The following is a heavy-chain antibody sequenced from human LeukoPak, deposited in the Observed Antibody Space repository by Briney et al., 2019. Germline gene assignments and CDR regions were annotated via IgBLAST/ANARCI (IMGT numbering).Heavy chain of an antibody. V-gene: IGHV4-59*02. D-gene: IGHD7-27*01. Sequence: KSSETLSLTCTVSGGSVTDYYWSWIRQSPGKGLEWIGYIYYTGTSYNPSLKSRVTISADTSKNEFSLKLNSVTAADTAVYYCASRKLGNDYWGQGTLVTVSS. J-gene: IGHJ4*02. CDR3: ASRKLGNDY. CDR1: GGSVTDYY. CDR2: IYYTGT.